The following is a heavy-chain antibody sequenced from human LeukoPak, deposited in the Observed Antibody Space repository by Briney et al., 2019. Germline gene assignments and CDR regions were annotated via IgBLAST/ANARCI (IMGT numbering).Heavy chain of an antibody. Sequence: GGSLRLPCAASEFTFRHFWMTWVRQAPGKGLEWVANIKEDGSEKYYLDSVKGRFTISRDNAKNSLYLQMNSLRVEDTAVYYCARDPTEPQGNDALDIWGQGTMVTVSP. J-gene: IGHJ3*02. CDR1: EFTFRHFW. V-gene: IGHV3-7*01. CDR3: ARDPTEPQGNDALDI. CDR2: IKEDGSEK. D-gene: IGHD1-14*01.